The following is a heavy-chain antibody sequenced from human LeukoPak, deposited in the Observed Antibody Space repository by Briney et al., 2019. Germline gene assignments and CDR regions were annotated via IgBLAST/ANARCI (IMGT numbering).Heavy chain of an antibody. V-gene: IGHV4-61*01. Sequence: SSETLSLTCTVSGGSIRSSYYYWGWIRQPPGKGLEWIGYIYYSGSTNYNPSLKSRVTISVDTSKNQFSLKLSSVTAADTAVYYCAREYSSSWYWFDPWGQGTLVTVSS. CDR1: GGSIRSSYYY. J-gene: IGHJ5*02. D-gene: IGHD6-13*01. CDR3: AREYSSSWYWFDP. CDR2: IYYSGST.